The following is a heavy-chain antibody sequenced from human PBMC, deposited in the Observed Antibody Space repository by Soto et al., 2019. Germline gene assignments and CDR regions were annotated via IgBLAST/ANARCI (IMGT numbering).Heavy chain of an antibody. D-gene: IGHD2-2*01. J-gene: IGHJ5*02. CDR3: ARQGAAMDWFDP. CDR2: IIPILGIA. V-gene: IGHV1-69*02. Sequence: QVQLVQSGAEVKKPGSSVKVSCKASGGTFSSYTISWVRQAPGQGLEWMGRIIPILGIATYAQKFQGRVTITADKPTSTAYMELSSLRSEDTAVYYCARQGAAMDWFDPWGQGTLVTVSS. CDR1: GGTFSSYT.